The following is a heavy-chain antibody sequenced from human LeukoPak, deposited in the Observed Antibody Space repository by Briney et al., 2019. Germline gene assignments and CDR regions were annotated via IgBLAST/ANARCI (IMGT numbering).Heavy chain of an antibody. V-gene: IGHV4-4*07. Sequence: SETLSLTCTVSGDSMRDDYWGWIRQPAGRGLEWIGRIYSSANIDYNPSLESRVTLSIDTSKNQFSLKLSSVTAADTAVYYCARAYCGGDCYRHYYYYYMDVWGKGTTVTISS. CDR3: ARAYCGGDCYRHYYYYYMDV. CDR2: IYSSANI. D-gene: IGHD2-21*02. CDR1: GDSMRDDY. J-gene: IGHJ6*03.